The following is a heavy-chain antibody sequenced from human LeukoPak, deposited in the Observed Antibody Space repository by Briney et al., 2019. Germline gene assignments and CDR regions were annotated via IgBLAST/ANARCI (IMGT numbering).Heavy chain of an antibody. J-gene: IGHJ4*02. D-gene: IGHD3-22*01. CDR1: GGTFSSYA. Sequence: SVKVSCKASGGTFSSYAISWVRQAPGQGLEWMGRIIPIFGTANYAQKFQGRVTIITDESTSTAYMELSSLRSEDTAVYYCARVEMVRSYYDSSGYYYVKDYWGQGTLVTVSS. CDR2: IIPIFGTA. CDR3: ARVEMVRSYYDSSGYYYVKDY. V-gene: IGHV1-69*05.